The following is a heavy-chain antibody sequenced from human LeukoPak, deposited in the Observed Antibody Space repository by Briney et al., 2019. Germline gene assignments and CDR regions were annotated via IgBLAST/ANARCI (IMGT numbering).Heavy chain of an antibody. J-gene: IGHJ6*02. V-gene: IGHV1-46*01. CDR2: VNPSGGST. Sequence: GASVKVSCKASGYTFTNYYMHWVRQAPGQGLEWMGIVNPSGGSTTYAQKLQGRVSMTRDTSTSTVYMELSSLRSEDTAVYYCARDPVGVRYNYYGMDVWGQGTTVTVSS. CDR1: GYTFTNYY. D-gene: IGHD2-8*01. CDR3: ARDPVGVRYNYYGMDV.